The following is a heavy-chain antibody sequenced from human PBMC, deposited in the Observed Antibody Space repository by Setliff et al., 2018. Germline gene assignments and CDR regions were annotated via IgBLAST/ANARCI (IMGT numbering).Heavy chain of an antibody. Sequence: SETLSLTCSVSGGSINRGYWNWIRQPPGKGLEWIGYIHYSGNTNYNPSLKSRVSISVDTSKNHFSLWLSSVAATDTAVYYCLRIRLVPHGHSWGQGTLVTVSS. J-gene: IGHJ4*02. CDR3: LRIRLVPHGHS. V-gene: IGHV4-59*08. D-gene: IGHD2-15*01. CDR1: GGSINRGY. CDR2: IHYSGNT.